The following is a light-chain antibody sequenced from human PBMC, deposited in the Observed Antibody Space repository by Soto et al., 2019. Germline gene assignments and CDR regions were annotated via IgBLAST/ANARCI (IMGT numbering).Light chain of an antibody. CDR1: SSDVGGYNR. J-gene: IGLJ1*01. V-gene: IGLV2-18*02. CDR3: SSYTSTFTYV. Sequence: SALTQPPSASGSPGQSVTISCTGTSSDVGGYNRVSWYLHHPGKAPKLILYEVDKRPSGGPNRFSGSKSGDTASLTISGLQAEDEADYYCSSYTSTFTYVFGAGTKVTVL. CDR2: EVD.